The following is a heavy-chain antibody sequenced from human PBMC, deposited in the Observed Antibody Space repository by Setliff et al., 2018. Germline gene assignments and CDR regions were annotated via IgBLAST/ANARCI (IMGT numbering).Heavy chain of an antibody. D-gene: IGHD6-19*01. Sequence: PGGSLRLSCTASGFTFSNAWMSWVRQAPGKGLEWVGRIKRITDSGTTDHAAPVKGRFTVSRDDSISTLYLQMNSLKTEDTAVYYCTISPISSGWHSNFDYNMDVWGQGTTVTVSS. J-gene: IGHJ6*02. CDR3: TISPISSGWHSNFDYNMDV. CDR2: IKRITDSGTT. V-gene: IGHV3-15*01. CDR1: GFTFSNAW.